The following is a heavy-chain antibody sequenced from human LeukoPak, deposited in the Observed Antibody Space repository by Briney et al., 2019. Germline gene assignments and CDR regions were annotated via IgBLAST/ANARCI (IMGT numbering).Heavy chain of an antibody. V-gene: IGHV3-15*01. Sequence: PGGSLRLSCAASRFTFSNAWMNWVRQAPGKGLEWVCRIKSKADGETTDYSAPVKGRFTISRDDSNNMVYLQMNSLKIEDTAVYYCAIDEPNYAPYDFDYWGQGTLVTVSS. J-gene: IGHJ4*02. CDR3: AIDEPNYAPYDFDY. CDR2: IKSKADGETT. CDR1: RFTFSNAW. D-gene: IGHD4/OR15-4a*01.